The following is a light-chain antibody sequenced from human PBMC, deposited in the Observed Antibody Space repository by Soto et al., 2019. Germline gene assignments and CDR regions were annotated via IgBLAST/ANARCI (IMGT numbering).Light chain of an antibody. J-gene: IGKJ1*01. CDR3: HQYGISPPT. CDR1: QRVSGSD. CDR2: GVS. Sequence: EVVLTQSPGTLSLSPGERATLSCRDSQRVSGSDLAWYQQKPGQAPRLLISGVSNRATGTPDRFRGSGSGTDFPLTISSLEPEDFAVFSCHQYGISPPTFGPGTKVEI. V-gene: IGKV3-20*01.